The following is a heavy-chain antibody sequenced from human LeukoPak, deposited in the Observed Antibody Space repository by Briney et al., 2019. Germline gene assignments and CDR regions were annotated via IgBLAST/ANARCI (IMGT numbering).Heavy chain of an antibody. CDR1: GFTFRSNW. J-gene: IGHJ6*03. CDR2: MKQEGSEK. V-gene: IGHV3-7*01. D-gene: IGHD2-2*01. CDR3: ARYGVAPAAYYYYYMDV. Sequence: GGSLRLSCAASGFTFRSNWMSWVRQAPGKGLEWVANMKQEGSEKYYVDSVKGRFTISRDNAKNSLYLQMNSLRAEDTAVYYCARYGVAPAAYYYYYMDVWGKGTTVTVSS.